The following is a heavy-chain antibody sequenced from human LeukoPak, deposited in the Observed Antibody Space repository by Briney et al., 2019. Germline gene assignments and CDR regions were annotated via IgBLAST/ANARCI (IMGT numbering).Heavy chain of an antibody. V-gene: IGHV1-69*05. Sequence: SVKVSCKASGGTFSSYAISWVRQAPGQGLEWMGGIIPIFGTANYAQKFQGRVTITTDESTSTAYMELSSLRSEDTAVYYCARDVVSLDWLLHMGYLDFWGQGALVTVSS. CDR3: ARDVVSLDWLLHMGYLDF. D-gene: IGHD3/OR15-3a*01. CDR1: GGTFSSYA. CDR2: IIPIFGTA. J-gene: IGHJ4*02.